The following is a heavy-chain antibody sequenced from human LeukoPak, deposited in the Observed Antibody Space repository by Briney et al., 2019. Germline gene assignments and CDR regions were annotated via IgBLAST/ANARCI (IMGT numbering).Heavy chain of an antibody. D-gene: IGHD3-22*01. V-gene: IGHV7-4-1*02. CDR3: VRGIDTTGYFTY. Sequence: GASVKVSCKASGYTFTTYPINWVRQAPGQGLEWMGWIDTNTGSPTYAQGLTGRFVFSLDTPVSTAFLQINSLKAEATALYYCVRGIDTTGYFTYWGQGTLVTVSS. J-gene: IGHJ4*02. CDR1: GYTFTTYP. CDR2: IDTNTGSP.